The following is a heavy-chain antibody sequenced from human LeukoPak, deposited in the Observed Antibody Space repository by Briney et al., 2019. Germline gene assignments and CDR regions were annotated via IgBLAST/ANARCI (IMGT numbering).Heavy chain of an antibody. J-gene: IGHJ4*02. CDR2: ICPTGSDR. V-gene: IGHV3-21*06. Sequence: AGGSLRLSCTASGLTFSTSGFNWVRQAPGKGLEWVASICPTGSDRYHAGPIKGRFTISRDNANNFLYLQMNRMRAEDTAVYYCATETNGRHYDYWGQGTLPTVSS. CDR3: ATETNGRHYDY. CDR1: GLTFSTSG. D-gene: IGHD1-14*01.